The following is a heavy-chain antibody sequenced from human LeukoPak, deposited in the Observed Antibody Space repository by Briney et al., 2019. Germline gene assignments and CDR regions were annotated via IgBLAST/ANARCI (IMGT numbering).Heavy chain of an antibody. D-gene: IGHD5-18*01. J-gene: IGHJ4*02. CDR2: IRSKVYGGTT. CDR3: TGSYGYGPYVY. V-gene: IGHV3-49*04. CDR1: GFTFGDYA. Sequence: GGSLRLSRTASGFTFGDYAMSWVRQAPGKGLEWVGFIRSKVYGGTTEYAASVKGRFSISRDDSKSIAYLQMNSLKTEDTAVYYCTGSYGYGPYVYWGQGTLVTVSS.